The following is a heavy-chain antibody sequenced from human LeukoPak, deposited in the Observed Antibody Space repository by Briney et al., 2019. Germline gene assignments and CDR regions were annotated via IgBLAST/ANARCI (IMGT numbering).Heavy chain of an antibody. CDR2: ISSSSSYI. CDR3: ARDLLGYNYYYMDV. V-gene: IGHV3-21*01. CDR1: GFTFSSYN. J-gene: IGHJ6*03. D-gene: IGHD3-16*02. Sequence: NTGGSLRLSCAASGFTFSSYNTNWVRQAPGKGLEWVSSISSSSSYIYYADSVKGRFTISRDNAKNSLYLQMNSLRAEDTAVYYCARDLLGYNYYYMDVWGKGTTVTVSS.